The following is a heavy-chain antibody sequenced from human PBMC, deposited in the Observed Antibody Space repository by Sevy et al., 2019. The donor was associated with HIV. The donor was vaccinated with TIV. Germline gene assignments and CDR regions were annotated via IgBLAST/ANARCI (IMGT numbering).Heavy chain of an antibody. J-gene: IGHJ4*02. D-gene: IGHD3-22*01. V-gene: IGHV3-30-3*01. CDR2: ISYDGSNK. CDR3: ARSYYDSSGYFPTGYFDY. CDR1: GFTFSSYA. Sequence: GGSLRLSCAASGFTFSSYAMHWVRQAPGKGLEWVAVISYDGSNKYYADSVKGRFTISRYNSKNTLYLQMNSLRAEDTAVYYCARSYYDSSGYFPTGYFDYWGQGTLVTVSS.